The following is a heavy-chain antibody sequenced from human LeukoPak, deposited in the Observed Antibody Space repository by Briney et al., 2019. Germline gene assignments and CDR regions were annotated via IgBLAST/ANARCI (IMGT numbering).Heavy chain of an antibody. J-gene: IGHJ4*02. CDR1: GGSISSYY. V-gene: IGHV4-4*07. Sequence: PETLSLTCTVSGGSISSYYWSWIRQLAGKGLEWIGRIYTSGSTNYNPSLKSRVTMSVDTSKNQFSLKLSSVTAADTAVYYCARDGNYYDSSGYYSAGYWGQGTLVTVSS. CDR2: IYTSGST. D-gene: IGHD3-22*01. CDR3: ARDGNYYDSSGYYSAGY.